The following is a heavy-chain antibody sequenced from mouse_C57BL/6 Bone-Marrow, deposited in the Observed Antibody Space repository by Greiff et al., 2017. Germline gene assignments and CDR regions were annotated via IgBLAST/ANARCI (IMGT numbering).Heavy chain of an antibody. D-gene: IGHD2-10*02. V-gene: IGHV1-62-2*01. CDR2: FYHGSGSI. CDR1: GYTFTEYT. J-gene: IGHJ3*01. Sequence: VQLQQSGAELVKPGASVKLSCKASGYTFTEYTIHWVKQRPGQGLEWIGWFYHGSGSIKYNEKFKDKATLTADKSSSTVYMELSRLTTEESAVDCGARHEEGVWYPFAYWGQGTLVTVSA. CDR3: ARHEEGVWYPFAY.